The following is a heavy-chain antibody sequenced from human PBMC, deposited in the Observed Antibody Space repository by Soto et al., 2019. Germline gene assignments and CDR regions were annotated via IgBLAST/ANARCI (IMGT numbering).Heavy chain of an antibody. CDR2: FNPGDSNR. Sequence: EVQLVQSGTEVKKPGESLKISCQGSGYNFNGYWLAWVRQIPGKGLEWMGIFNPGDSNRRYSPSVQGHIIMSADRSTNTASIQCNSLPASYTGTYYCASSTIETWNALDIWGQGTAVVVSS. D-gene: IGHD1-1*01. CDR3: ASSTIETWNALDI. V-gene: IGHV5-51*01. J-gene: IGHJ3*02. CDR1: GYNFNGYW.